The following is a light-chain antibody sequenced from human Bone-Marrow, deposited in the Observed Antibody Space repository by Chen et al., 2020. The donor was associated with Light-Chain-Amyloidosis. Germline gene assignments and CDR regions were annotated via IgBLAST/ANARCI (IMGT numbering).Light chain of an antibody. Sequence: QSALTQPASVSGSPGQSITISCTGTSSDVGGDNHVSWYQQHPDKAPKLMIYEVTNRPSWVPDRFSGSKSDNTASLTISGLQTEDEAGYFCSSYTSTNTLVFGSGTRVTVL. CDR1: SSDVGGDNH. J-gene: IGLJ1*01. CDR3: SSYTSTNTLV. CDR2: EVT. V-gene: IGLV2-14*01.